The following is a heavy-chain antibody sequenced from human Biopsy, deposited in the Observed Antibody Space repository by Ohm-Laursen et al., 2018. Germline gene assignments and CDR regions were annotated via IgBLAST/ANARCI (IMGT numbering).Heavy chain of an antibody. Sequence: SAKVSCKASGYTFTGYHVHWVRQAPGQGLEWMGWINATTGDTNYAQKFQGRVTMTRDTSISTAYVDLSSLRSDDTAVYYCTRGGYYYDSLAYYYWFDPWGQGTLVTVSS. CDR3: TRGGYYYDSLAYYYWFDP. CDR1: GYTFTGYH. CDR2: INATTGDT. D-gene: IGHD3-22*01. J-gene: IGHJ5*02. V-gene: IGHV1-2*02.